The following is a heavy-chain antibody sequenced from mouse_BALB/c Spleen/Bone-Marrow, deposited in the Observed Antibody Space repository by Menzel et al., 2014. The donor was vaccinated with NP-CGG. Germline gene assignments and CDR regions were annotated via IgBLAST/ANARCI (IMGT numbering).Heavy chain of an antibody. Sequence: QVQLQQSGAELAKPGASVKMSCKASGYTFTNYWMHWIKQRPGQGLEWIGYINPSTGYTEYNQKFKDKATLTADKSSSPAYMQLRSLPSEASPAFYCQGKVNVNSLSYVLDYWGQGPPVTV. CDR2: INPSTGYT. CDR1: GYTFTNYW. D-gene: IGHD2-1*01. J-gene: IGHJ4*01. V-gene: IGHV1-7*01. CDR3: QGKVNVNSLSYVLDY.